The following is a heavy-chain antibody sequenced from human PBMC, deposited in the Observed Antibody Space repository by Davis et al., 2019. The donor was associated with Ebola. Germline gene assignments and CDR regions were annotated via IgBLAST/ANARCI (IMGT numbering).Heavy chain of an antibody. Sequence: GESLKISCAASGFTFSSYAMHWVRQAPGKGLEYVSAISSNGGSTYYADSVKGRFTISRDNSKNTLYLQMSSLRAEDTAVYYCVKAYYYDSSGYPNYGMDVWGQGTTVIVSS. J-gene: IGHJ6*02. V-gene: IGHV3-64D*06. CDR3: VKAYYYDSSGYPNYGMDV. CDR1: GFTFSSYA. D-gene: IGHD3-22*01. CDR2: ISSNGGST.